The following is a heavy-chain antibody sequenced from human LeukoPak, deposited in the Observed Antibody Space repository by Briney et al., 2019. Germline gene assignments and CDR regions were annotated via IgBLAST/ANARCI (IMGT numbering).Heavy chain of an antibody. CDR3: ARRYCPNGVCYHERGAFDI. J-gene: IGHJ3*02. CDR2: IIPIFGTA. D-gene: IGHD2-8*01. CDR1: GGTFSNYG. Sequence: ASVKVSCKASGGTFSNYGISWVRQAPGQGLEWMGGIIPIFGTANYAQKFQGRVTLTADKSTSTAYMELSSLRSEDTAVYYCARRYCPNGVCYHERGAFDIWGQGTMVTVSS. V-gene: IGHV1-69*06.